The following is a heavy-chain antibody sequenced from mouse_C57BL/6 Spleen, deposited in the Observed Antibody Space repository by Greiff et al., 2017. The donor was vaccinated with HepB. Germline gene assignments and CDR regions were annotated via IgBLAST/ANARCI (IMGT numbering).Heavy chain of an antibody. D-gene: IGHD2-4*01. V-gene: IGHV1-18*01. CDR2: INPNNGGT. J-gene: IGHJ4*01. CDR3: ARPIYYDYDRWYAMDY. Sequence: EVQLQESGPELVKPGASVKIPCKASGYTFTDYNMDWVKQSHGKSLEWIGDINPNNGGTIYNQKFKGKATLTVDKSSNTAYMELRSLTSEDTAVYYCARPIYYDYDRWYAMDYWGQGTSVTVSS. CDR1: GYTFTDYN.